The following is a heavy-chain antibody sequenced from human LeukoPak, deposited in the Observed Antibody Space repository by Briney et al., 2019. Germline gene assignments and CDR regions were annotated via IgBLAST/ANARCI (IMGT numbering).Heavy chain of an antibody. J-gene: IGHJ5*02. CDR1: GGTFTSYT. Sequence: GASVKVSCKASGGTFTSYTISWVRQAPGQGLEWMGRISPILGIANYAQKFQGRVTITADKSTSTAYMELSSLRSEDTAVYYCARGGYCSSTSCRSWFDPWGPGTLVTVSS. CDR3: ARGGYCSSTSCRSWFDP. CDR2: ISPILGIA. V-gene: IGHV1-69*02. D-gene: IGHD2-2*01.